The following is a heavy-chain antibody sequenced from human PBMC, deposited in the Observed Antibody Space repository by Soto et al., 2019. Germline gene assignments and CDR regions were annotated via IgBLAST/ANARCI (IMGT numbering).Heavy chain of an antibody. D-gene: IGHD6-19*01. CDR3: ANGRGSGWAWSFDN. CDR2: ISDTGAST. J-gene: IGHJ4*02. V-gene: IGHV3-23*01. Sequence: EVRLLAAGGGLKQPGGSLRLSCAASGFTFKESAMNWVRQAPGKGLEWVASISDTGASTCYAESGRGRLSISRDNSKNTLYVQMDRLRGEDTAVSYCANGRGSGWAWSFDNWGQGTLGTVSS. CDR1: GFTFKESA.